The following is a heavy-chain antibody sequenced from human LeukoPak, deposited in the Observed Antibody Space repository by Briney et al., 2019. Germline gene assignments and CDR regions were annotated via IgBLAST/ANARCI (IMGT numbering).Heavy chain of an antibody. CDR1: GGTFSSYA. J-gene: IGHJ4*02. Sequence: SVKVSCKASGGTFSSYAINWVRQAPGQGLEWMGGIIPIFGTTNYAQKFQGRVTITTDESTSTAYMELSSLRSEDTAVYYCARGPELERFDYWGQGTLVTVSS. D-gene: IGHD1-1*01. CDR3: ARGPELERFDY. CDR2: IIPIFGTT. V-gene: IGHV1-69*05.